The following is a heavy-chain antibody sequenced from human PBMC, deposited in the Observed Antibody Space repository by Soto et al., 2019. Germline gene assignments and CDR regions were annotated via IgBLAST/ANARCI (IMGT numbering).Heavy chain of an antibody. CDR3: ARDRWGSSMAIHGNWFDP. CDR1: GWTFTSYA. V-gene: IGHV1-3*01. Sequence: GASVKVSCKASGWTFTSYAMHCVRQAPGQRLEWMGWINAGNGNTKYSQKFQGRVTITRDTSASTAYMELSSLRSEDTAVYYCARDRWGSSMAIHGNWFDPWGQGTLVTVSS. CDR2: INAGNGNT. D-gene: IGHD6-6*01. J-gene: IGHJ5*02.